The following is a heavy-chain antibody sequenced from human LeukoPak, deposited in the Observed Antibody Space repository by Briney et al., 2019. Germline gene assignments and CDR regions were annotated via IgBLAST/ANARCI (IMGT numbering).Heavy chain of an antibody. CDR2: IYYSGST. CDR3: ARAARMGFGLIREFDY. V-gene: IGHV4-59*08. Sequence: SETLSLTCTVSGGSISSYYWSWIRQPPGKGLEWIGYIYYSGSTNYNPSLKSRVTISVDTSKNQFSLKLSSVTAADTAVYYCARAARMGFGLIREFDYWGQGTLVTVSS. D-gene: IGHD3-10*01. CDR1: GGSISSYY. J-gene: IGHJ4*02.